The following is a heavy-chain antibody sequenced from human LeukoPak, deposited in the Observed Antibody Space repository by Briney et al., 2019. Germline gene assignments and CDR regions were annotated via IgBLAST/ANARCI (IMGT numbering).Heavy chain of an antibody. J-gene: IGHJ4*02. V-gene: IGHV3-74*01. CDR2: INSDGSIT. D-gene: IGHD6-6*01. Sequence: GGSLRLSCAASGFAFSSHWMHWVRQGPGKGLVWVSRINSDGSITTYADSVKGRFTISRDNAKNTLYLQMNSLRAEDTAVYYCARSGGAGRPGAHVDYWGQGTLVTVSS. CDR3: ARSGGAGRPGAHVDY. CDR1: GFAFSSHW.